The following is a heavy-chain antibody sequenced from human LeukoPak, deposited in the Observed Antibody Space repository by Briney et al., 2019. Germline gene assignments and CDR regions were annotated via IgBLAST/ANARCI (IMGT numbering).Heavy chain of an antibody. D-gene: IGHD3-10*01. Sequence: PSETLSLTCAVYGGSFSGYYWSWIRQPPGKGLEWIGEINHSGSTNYNPSLKSRVTTSVDTSKNQFSLKLSSVTAADTAVYYCASRTYYYGSGSHYWGQGTLVTVSS. CDR3: ASRTYYYGSGSHY. V-gene: IGHV4-34*01. J-gene: IGHJ4*02. CDR2: INHSGST. CDR1: GGSFSGYY.